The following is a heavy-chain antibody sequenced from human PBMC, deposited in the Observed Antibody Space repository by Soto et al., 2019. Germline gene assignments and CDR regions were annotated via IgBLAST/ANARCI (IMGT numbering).Heavy chain of an antibody. CDR2: ISYDGITK. CDR1: AFIFTHYC. V-gene: IGHV3-30*02. CDR3: AKKHCTNGVCYSATWAFDI. J-gene: IGHJ3*02. D-gene: IGHD2-8*01. Sequence: GGSLRLSCPASAFIFTHYCMHPLCQAPGKRLEWVAVISYDGITKFYADSVKGRFTIPRDNSTNTLYLQMNSLRAEDTAVYYCAKKHCTNGVCYSATWAFDIWGQGTMVTVSS.